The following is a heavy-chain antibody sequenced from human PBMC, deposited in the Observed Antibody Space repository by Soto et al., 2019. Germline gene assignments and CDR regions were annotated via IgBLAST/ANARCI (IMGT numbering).Heavy chain of an antibody. D-gene: IGHD3-16*01. CDR2: VSIGGST. Sequence: PGGSLRLSCAASGFTFSSYAMGWVRQGPGKGLEWVAVVSIGGSTHYADSVRGRFTISRDNSKNTLSLQMNSLTAEDTAVYYCARDGWGSNWYFDLWGRGTLVTVSS. V-gene: IGHV3-23*01. CDR3: ARDGWGSNWYFDL. J-gene: IGHJ2*01. CDR1: GFTFSSYA.